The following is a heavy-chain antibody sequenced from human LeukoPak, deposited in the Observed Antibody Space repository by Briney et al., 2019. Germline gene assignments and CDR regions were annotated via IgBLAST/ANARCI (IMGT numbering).Heavy chain of an antibody. D-gene: IGHD5-18*01. Sequence: PGRSLRLSCAASGFTFDDYAMHWVRQAPGKGLEWVSGISWNSGSIGYADSVKGRFTTSRDNAKNSLYLQMNSLRAEDTALYYCAKDSGYGYGILDALDIWGQGTMVTVSS. V-gene: IGHV3-9*01. CDR2: ISWNSGSI. CDR3: AKDSGYGYGILDALDI. CDR1: GFTFDDYA. J-gene: IGHJ3*02.